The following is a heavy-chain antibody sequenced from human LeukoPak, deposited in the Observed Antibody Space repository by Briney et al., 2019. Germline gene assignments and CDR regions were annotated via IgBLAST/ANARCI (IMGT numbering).Heavy chain of an antibody. V-gene: IGHV3-48*03. D-gene: IGHD3-10*02. J-gene: IGHJ6*04. CDR1: GFTFSSYE. CDR2: ITSSGSTI. Sequence: GGSLRLSCAASGFTFSSYEMNWVRQAPGKGLEWVSYITSSGSTIYYADSVKGRFTISRDNAKNSLYLQMNSLRAEDTAVYYCAELGITMIGGVWGKGTTVTISS. CDR3: AELGITMIGGV.